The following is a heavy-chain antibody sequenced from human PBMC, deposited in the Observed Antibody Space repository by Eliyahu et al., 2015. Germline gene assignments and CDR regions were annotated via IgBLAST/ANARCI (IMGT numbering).Heavy chain of an antibody. CDR3: ATSIAARPIGTGYYFDY. Sequence: EVQLVESGGGLVKPGGSLRLSCAASGFXFSSYTMNWVRQAPGKGLEWVSSISSSSSYIYYADSLKGRFTISRDNAKNSLYLQMNSLRAEDTAVYYCATSIAARPIGTGYYFDYWGQGTLVTVSS. CDR2: ISSSSSYI. V-gene: IGHV3-21*01. CDR1: GFXFSSYT. D-gene: IGHD6-6*01. J-gene: IGHJ4*02.